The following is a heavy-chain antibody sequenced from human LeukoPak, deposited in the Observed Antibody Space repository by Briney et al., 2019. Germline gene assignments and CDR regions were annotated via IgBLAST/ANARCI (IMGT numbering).Heavy chain of an antibody. V-gene: IGHV3-43*02. CDR3: ARGGIPTGPYYYFYYIDR. J-gene: IGHJ6*03. CDR2: INKDGSAT. D-gene: IGHD3-10*01. Sequence: PGGTLRLSCEASGFTFDAYAMHWVRPAPGKGLEWVSLINKDGSATYYADSVKGRFTISRDNSRNTLYLQMNSLSGEDAAVYSCARGGIPTGPYYYFYYIDRWGKGNAVTVSS. CDR1: GFTFDAYA.